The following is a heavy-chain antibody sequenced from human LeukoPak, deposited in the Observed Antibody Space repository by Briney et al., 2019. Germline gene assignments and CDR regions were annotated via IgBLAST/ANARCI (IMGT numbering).Heavy chain of an antibody. CDR1: GGTFSSYT. D-gene: IGHD3-3*01. V-gene: IGHV1-69*02. CDR2: IIPILGIA. Sequence: GASVKVSCKASGGTFSSYTISWVRQAPGQGLEWMGRIIPILGIANYAQKFQGRVTITADKSTSTAYMELSSLRSEDTAVYYCASNFLEWLSPKSDDYWGQGTLVTVSS. J-gene: IGHJ4*02. CDR3: ASNFLEWLSPKSDDY.